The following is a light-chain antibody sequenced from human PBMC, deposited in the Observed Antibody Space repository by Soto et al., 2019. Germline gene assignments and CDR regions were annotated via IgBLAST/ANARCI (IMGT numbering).Light chain of an antibody. J-gene: IGKJ4*01. CDR3: QQRISWPLT. V-gene: IGKV3D-20*02. Sequence: ILLTQSPGTLSLSPGERATLSCRASQSVSSSYLAWYQQKPGQAPRLLIYGASNRATGIPDRFSGSGSGTDFTLTISSLEPEDFAVYYCQQRISWPLTFGGGTKVDIK. CDR2: GAS. CDR1: QSVSSSY.